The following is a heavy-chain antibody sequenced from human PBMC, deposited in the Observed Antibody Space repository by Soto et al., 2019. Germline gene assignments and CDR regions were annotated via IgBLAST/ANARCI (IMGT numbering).Heavy chain of an antibody. Sequence: GGSLRLSCAASGFTVSSNYMSWVRQAPGKGLEWVSVIYSGGSTYYADSVKGRFTISRDNSKNTLYLQMNSLRAEDTAVYYCATGGRTGGLSTFDYWGQGTLVTVSS. CDR1: GFTVSSNY. V-gene: IGHV3-53*01. D-gene: IGHD7-27*01. J-gene: IGHJ4*02. CDR2: IYSGGST. CDR3: ATGGRTGGLSTFDY.